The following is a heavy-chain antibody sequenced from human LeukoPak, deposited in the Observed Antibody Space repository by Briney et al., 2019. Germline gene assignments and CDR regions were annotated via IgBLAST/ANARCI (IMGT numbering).Heavy chain of an antibody. CDR2: IYYSGST. D-gene: IGHD5-18*01. V-gene: IGHV4-59*01. CDR3: ARVRRGDTAMVTNRYYFDY. J-gene: IGHJ4*02. Sequence: SETLSLTCTVSGGSISSYYWSWVRQPPGKGLEWIGYIYYSGSTNYNPSLKSRVTISVDTSKNQFSLKLSSVTAADTAVYYCARVRRGDTAMVTNRYYFDYWGQGTLVTVSS. CDR1: GGSISSYY.